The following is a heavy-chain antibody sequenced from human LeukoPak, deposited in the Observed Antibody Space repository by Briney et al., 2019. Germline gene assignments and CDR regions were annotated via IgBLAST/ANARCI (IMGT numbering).Heavy chain of an antibody. D-gene: IGHD2-2*02. J-gene: IGHJ4*02. Sequence: GASVKVSCKASGFTFTSYYMHWVRQAPGQGLEWMGIITPSGGSTSYAQKFQGRVTMTRDTSTSTVYMELSSLRSEDTAVYYCARGIVVVPAAIPGLFDYWGQGTLVTVSS. CDR1: GFTFTSYY. CDR2: ITPSGGST. V-gene: IGHV1-46*01. CDR3: ARGIVVVPAAIPGLFDY.